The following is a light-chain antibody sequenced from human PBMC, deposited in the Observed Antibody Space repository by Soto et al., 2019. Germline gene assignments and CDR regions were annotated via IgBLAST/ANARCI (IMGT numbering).Light chain of an antibody. J-gene: IGKJ3*01. CDR1: QSVSGRY. CDR3: QQYESSPHN. Sequence: EIVLTQSPGTLSLSPGERATLSCRASQSVSGRYLAWYQQKPGQAPRLLIEGASSRAAGIPDRFSGSESGPDFTLTISRVEPEDCAVYYCQQYESSPHNFGPGTRVEI. CDR2: GAS. V-gene: IGKV3-20*01.